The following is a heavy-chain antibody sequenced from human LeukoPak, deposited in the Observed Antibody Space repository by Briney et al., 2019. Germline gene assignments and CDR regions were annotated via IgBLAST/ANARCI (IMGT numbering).Heavy chain of an antibody. CDR1: GYTFTSYD. CDR2: IIPILGIA. V-gene: IGHV1-69*04. CDR3: AWGSSGYDDY. J-gene: IGHJ4*02. D-gene: IGHD5-12*01. Sequence: SVKVSCKASGYTFTSYDINWVRQAPGQGLEWMGRIIPILGIANYAQKFQGRVTITADKSTSTAYMELSSLRSEDTAVYYCAWGSSGYDDYWGQGTLVTVSS.